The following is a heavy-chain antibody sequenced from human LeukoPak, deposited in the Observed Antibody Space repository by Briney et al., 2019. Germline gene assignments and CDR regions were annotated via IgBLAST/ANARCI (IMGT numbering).Heavy chain of an antibody. CDR2: IWHDGSND. CDR1: GFIFSSYG. V-gene: IGHV3-33*06. Sequence: GGSLRLSCAASGFIFSSYGMHWVRQAPGMGLEWVARIWHDGSNDDYADSVKGRFTISRDNSKNTLYLQMNSLRAEDTAIYYCAKVTGDYYDTSGAFDYWGQGTLVTVSS. D-gene: IGHD3-22*01. J-gene: IGHJ4*02. CDR3: AKVTGDYYDTSGAFDY.